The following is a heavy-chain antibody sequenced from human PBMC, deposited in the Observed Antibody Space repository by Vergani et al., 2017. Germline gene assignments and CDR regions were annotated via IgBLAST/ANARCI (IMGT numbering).Heavy chain of an antibody. CDR3: ASEKYYYDSTSHFRGRYFDF. Sequence: QMQLQESGPGLVKAAETLSLTCTVSGDSIISRSYYWGWIRQPPGKGLEWIGSIDNSGNGDSSSSLKSRVTISADTSKNQFSLRLTSGTAEDTAVDYCASEKYYYDSTSHFRGRYFDFWVRGTLVAVPS. CDR1: GDSIISRSYY. CDR2: IDNSGNG. D-gene: IGHD3-22*01. V-gene: IGHV4-39*01. J-gene: IGHJ2*01.